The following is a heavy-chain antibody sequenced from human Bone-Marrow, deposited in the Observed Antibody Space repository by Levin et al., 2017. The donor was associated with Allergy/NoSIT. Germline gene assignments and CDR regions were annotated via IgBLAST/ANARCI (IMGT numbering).Heavy chain of an antibody. J-gene: IGHJ4*02. CDR1: GYTFTSYG. V-gene: IGHV1-18*01. CDR3: ARGFLKGSGSYKRHDFDY. D-gene: IGHD1-26*01. Sequence: ASVKVSCKASGYTFTSYGISWVRQAPGQGLEWMGWISAYNGNTNYAQKLQGRVTMTTDTSTSTAYMELRSLRSDDTAVYYCARGFLKGSGSYKRHDFDYWGQGTLVTVSS. CDR2: ISAYNGNT.